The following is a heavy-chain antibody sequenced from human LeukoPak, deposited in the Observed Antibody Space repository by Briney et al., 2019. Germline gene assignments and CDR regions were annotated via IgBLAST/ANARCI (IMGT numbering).Heavy chain of an antibody. CDR1: GFTFSSYW. J-gene: IGHJ3*02. Sequence: PGGSLRLSCAASGFTFSSYWMHWVRQAPGKGLVWVSRINSDGSSTSYADSVKGRFTTSRDNAKNTLYLQMNSLRAEDTAVYYCARVLKTPRAFDIWGQGTMVTVSS. V-gene: IGHV3-74*01. D-gene: IGHD2-15*01. CDR2: INSDGSST. CDR3: ARVLKTPRAFDI.